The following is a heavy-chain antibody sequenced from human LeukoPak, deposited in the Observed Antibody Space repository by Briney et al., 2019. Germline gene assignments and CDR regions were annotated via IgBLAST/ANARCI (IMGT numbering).Heavy chain of an antibody. D-gene: IGHD6-13*01. CDR1: GGSISSGGYY. CDR3: ARVGSSSCFDY. V-gene: IGHV4-31*03. Sequence: SETLSLTCTVPGGSISSGGYYWSWIRQHPGKGLEWIGYIYYSGTTYYNPSLKSRVTISVDTSKNQFSLKLSSVTAADTAVYYCARVGSSSCFDYWGQGTLVTVSS. J-gene: IGHJ4*02. CDR2: IYYSGTT.